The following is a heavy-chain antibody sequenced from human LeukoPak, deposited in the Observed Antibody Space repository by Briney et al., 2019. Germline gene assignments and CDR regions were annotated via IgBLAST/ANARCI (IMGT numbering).Heavy chain of an antibody. J-gene: IGHJ5*02. CDR2: INHSGST. V-gene: IGHV4-34*01. CDR1: GGSISSYY. CDR3: ASRLYGSARFDP. Sequence: SETLSLTCTVSGGSISSYYWSWIRQPPGKGLEWIGEINHSGSTNYNPSLKSRVTISVDTSKNQFSLKLSSVTAADTAVYYCASRLYGSARFDPWGQGTLVTVSS. D-gene: IGHD3-10*01.